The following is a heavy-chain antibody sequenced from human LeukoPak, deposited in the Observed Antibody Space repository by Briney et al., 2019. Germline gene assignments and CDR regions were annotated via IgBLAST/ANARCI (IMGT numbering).Heavy chain of an antibody. D-gene: IGHD4-17*01. J-gene: IGHJ4*02. Sequence: GVSLRLSCAASGFTFSSYGMHWVRQAPGKGLEWVAVISYDGSYKYYADSVKGRFTISRDNSKNTLYLQMNSLRAEDTAVYYCAKVGDYGDHALDYWGQGTLVTVSS. CDR2: ISYDGSYK. CDR1: GFTFSSYG. CDR3: AKVGDYGDHALDY. V-gene: IGHV3-30*18.